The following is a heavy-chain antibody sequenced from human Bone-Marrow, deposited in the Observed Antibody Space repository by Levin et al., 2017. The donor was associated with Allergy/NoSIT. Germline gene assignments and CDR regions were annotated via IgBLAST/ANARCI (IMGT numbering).Heavy chain of an antibody. CDR1: GFTLRTYS. Sequence: PGGSLRLSCAASGFTLRTYSMNWVRQAPGKGLEWISYISSSGSARYYADSVQGRFTVSRDNANNLVYLQMNGLRGEDTAVYYCARDRGNDYGCFDSWGQGTPVTISS. CDR3: ARDRGNDYGCFDS. J-gene: IGHJ4*02. CDR2: ISSSGSAR. D-gene: IGHD5-12*01. V-gene: IGHV3-48*04.